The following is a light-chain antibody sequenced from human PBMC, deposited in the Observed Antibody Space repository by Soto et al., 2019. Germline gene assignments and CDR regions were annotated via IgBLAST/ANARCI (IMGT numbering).Light chain of an antibody. CDR3: QQTFSTPIT. V-gene: IGKV1-39*01. CDR1: QTVRRY. J-gene: IGKJ5*01. CDR2: AAS. Sequence: MRQSPAALSASVVDRVTITCRASQTVRRYLNWYQQKPGKAPTLLIYAASTLESAVPPRFSGAGSETEFTLTINGLQPDDFATYYCQQTFSTPITFGQGTRLEIK.